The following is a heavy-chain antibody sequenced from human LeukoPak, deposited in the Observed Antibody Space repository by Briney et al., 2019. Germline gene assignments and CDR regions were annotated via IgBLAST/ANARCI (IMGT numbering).Heavy chain of an antibody. V-gene: IGHV3-33*01. D-gene: IGHD3-22*01. J-gene: IGHJ4*02. CDR3: AREYYDSSDYPRQHYFDY. CDR2: IWYDGSYK. CDR1: GFTFITYG. Sequence: GGSLRLSCAASGFTFITYGMHWVRQAPGKGLEWVALIWYDGSYKYYADSVKGRFTISRDNSKNTLYLQMNSLRAEDTAVYYCAREYYDSSDYPRQHYFDYWGQGTLVTVSS.